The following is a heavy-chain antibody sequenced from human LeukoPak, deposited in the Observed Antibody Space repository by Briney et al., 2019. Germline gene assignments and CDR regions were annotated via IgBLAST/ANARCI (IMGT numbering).Heavy chain of an antibody. J-gene: IGHJ5*02. CDR2: IKSKTDGGTT. D-gene: IGHD3-3*01. CDR3: TTDLYYDFWSSYRPHT. V-gene: IGHV3-15*01. CDR1: GFTFSNAW. Sequence: GGSLRLSCAASGFTFSNAWMSWVRQAPGKGLEWVGRIKSKTDGGTTDYAAPVKGRFTISRDDSKNTLYLQMNSLKTEDTAVYYCTTDLYYDFWSSYRPHTWGQGTLVTVSS.